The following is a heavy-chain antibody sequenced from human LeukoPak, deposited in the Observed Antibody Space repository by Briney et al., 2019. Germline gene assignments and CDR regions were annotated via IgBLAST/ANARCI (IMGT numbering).Heavy chain of an antibody. CDR1: GGSISSYY. CDR3: ARHPGYSYGSSLDY. J-gene: IGHJ4*02. Sequence: PSETLSLTCTVSGGSISSYYWSWIRQPPGKGLEWIGYIYYSGSTNYNPSLKSRVTISVDTSKNQFSLKLSSVTAADTAVYYCARHPGYSYGSSLDYWGQGTLVTVSS. V-gene: IGHV4-59*08. CDR2: IYYSGST. D-gene: IGHD5-18*01.